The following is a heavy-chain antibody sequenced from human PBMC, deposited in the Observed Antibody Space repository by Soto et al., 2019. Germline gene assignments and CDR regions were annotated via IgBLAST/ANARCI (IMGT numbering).Heavy chain of an antibody. CDR2: VNHNGRN. J-gene: IGHJ3*01. V-gene: IGHV4-34*01. Sequence: SETLSLTCAVYCGSFSGYFWNWIRQTPGKGLEWIGKVNHNGRNNYNPSLKSRVTISLDMSKNQISLKLTSVNAADTAVYYCARGGSSDWQVAFDFWGQGTMVT. D-gene: IGHD6-19*01. CDR3: ARGGSSDWQVAFDF. CDR1: CGSFSGYF.